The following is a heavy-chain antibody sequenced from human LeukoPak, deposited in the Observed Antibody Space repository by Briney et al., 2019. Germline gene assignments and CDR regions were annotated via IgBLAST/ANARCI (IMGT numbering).Heavy chain of an antibody. J-gene: IGHJ6*03. V-gene: IGHV4-59*01. CDR3: ARTPYYMDV. CDR1: GGSISSYY. CDR2: IYYSGST. Sequence: SETLSLTCSVSGGSISSYYWSWIRQPPGKGLEWIGYIYYSGSTNYNPSLKSRVTISVDTSKNQFSLKLSSVTAADTAVYYCARTPYYMDVWGKGTTVTVSS.